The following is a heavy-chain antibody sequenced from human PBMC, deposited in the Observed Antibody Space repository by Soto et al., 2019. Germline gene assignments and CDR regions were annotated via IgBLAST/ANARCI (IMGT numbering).Heavy chain of an antibody. CDR2: ISAYNGNT. J-gene: IGHJ2*01. V-gene: IGHV1-18*01. CDR3: ARVRNLYPHPGYFDL. CDR1: GYTFTGYG. Sequence: QVQLVQSGAEVKKPGASVKVSCKASGYTFTGYGISWVRQAPGQGLEWMGWISAYNGNTNYAQKLQGRVTMTTDTSTSTAYMELRSLRSDDTAVYYCARVRNLYPHPGYFDLWGRGTLVTVSS. D-gene: IGHD2-15*01.